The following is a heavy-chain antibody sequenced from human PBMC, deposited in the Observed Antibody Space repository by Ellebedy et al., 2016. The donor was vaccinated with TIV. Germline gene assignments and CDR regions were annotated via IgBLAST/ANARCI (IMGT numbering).Heavy chain of an antibody. V-gene: IGHV4-4*02. CDR2: IYHSGST. J-gene: IGHJ3*02. D-gene: IGHD6-13*01. Sequence: GSLRLSCAVSGGSISSSNWWSWVRQPPGKGLEWIGEIYHSGSTNYNPSLKSRVTISVDKSKNQFSLKLSSVTAADTAVYYCARVDIAAAGSYAFDIWGQGTMVTVSS. CDR1: GGSISSSNW. CDR3: ARVDIAAAGSYAFDI.